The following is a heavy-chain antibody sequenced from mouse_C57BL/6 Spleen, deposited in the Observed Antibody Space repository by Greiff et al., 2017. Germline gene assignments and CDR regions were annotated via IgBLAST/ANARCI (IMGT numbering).Heavy chain of an antibody. V-gene: IGHV1-15*01. D-gene: IGHD1-1*01. Sequence: LVESGAELVRPGASVTLSCKASGYTFTDYEMHWVKQTPVHGLEWIGAIDPETGGTAYNQKFKGKAILTADKSSSTAYMGLRSLTSEDSAVXYCRRDYGSESWFAYWGQGTLVTVSA. CDR1: GYTFTDYE. J-gene: IGHJ3*01. CDR3: RRDYGSESWFAY. CDR2: IDPETGGT.